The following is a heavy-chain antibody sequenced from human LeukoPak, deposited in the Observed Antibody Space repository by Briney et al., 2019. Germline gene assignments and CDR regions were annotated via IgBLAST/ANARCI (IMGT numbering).Heavy chain of an antibody. CDR1: GGSISSYY. J-gene: IGHJ1*01. Sequence: PSETLSLTCTVPGGSISSYYWSWIRQPPGQGLEWIGYISYSGSTNYNPSLKSRVAISADTSKNQFSLKLSSVTAADTAVYFCARGRKPYSNSWFTEYFQHWGQGTLVTVSS. V-gene: IGHV4-59*01. CDR2: ISYSGST. CDR3: ARGRKPYSNSWFTEYFQH. D-gene: IGHD6-13*01.